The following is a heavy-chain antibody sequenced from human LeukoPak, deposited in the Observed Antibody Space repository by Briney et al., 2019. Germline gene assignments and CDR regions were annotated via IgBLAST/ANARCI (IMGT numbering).Heavy chain of an antibody. CDR1: GGTFSSYA. CDR3: ARGTWGYYDSSGYYYFWDY. Sequence: ASVKVSCKASGGTFSSYAISWVRQAPGQGLEWMGGIIPIFGTANYAQKFQGRVTIATDESTSTAYMELSSLGSEDTALYYCARGTWGYYDSSGYYYFWDYWGQGTLVTVSS. V-gene: IGHV1-69*05. D-gene: IGHD3-22*01. CDR2: IIPIFGTA. J-gene: IGHJ4*02.